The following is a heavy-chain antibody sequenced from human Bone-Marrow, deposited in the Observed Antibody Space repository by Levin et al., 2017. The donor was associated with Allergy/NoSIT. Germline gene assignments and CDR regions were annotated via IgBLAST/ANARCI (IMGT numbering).Heavy chain of an antibody. D-gene: IGHD3-10*01. CDR3: ARVRITMVRGVTSSPNHYYYGMDV. V-gene: IGHV3-30*04. J-gene: IGHJ6*02. CDR1: GFTFSTYS. Sequence: GGSLRLSCAASGFTFSTYSMHWVRQAPGKGLDWVTLISYDGSNRSYADSVKGRFTISRDNSKNTLYLHMNSLRPEDTAVYYCARVRITMVRGVTSSPNHYYYGMDVWGQGTTVTVSS. CDR2: ISYDGSNR.